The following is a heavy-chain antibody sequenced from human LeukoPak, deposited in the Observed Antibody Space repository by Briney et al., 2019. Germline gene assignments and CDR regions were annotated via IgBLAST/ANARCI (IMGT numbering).Heavy chain of an antibody. J-gene: IGHJ4*02. D-gene: IGHD1-26*01. CDR3: ARHRPSIVGATGFDY. CDR2: IYTSGST. CDR1: GVSISSYY. Sequence: SETLSLTCTVSGVSISSYYWSWLRQPPGKGLEWIGYIYTSGSTNYNPSLKSRVTISVDTSKNQFSLKLSSVTAADTAVYYCARHRPSIVGATGFDYWGQGTLVTVSS. V-gene: IGHV4-4*09.